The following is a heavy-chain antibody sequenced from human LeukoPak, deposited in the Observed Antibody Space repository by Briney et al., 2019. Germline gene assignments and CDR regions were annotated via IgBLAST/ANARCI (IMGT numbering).Heavy chain of an antibody. Sequence: SETLSLTGDVSGGSLIGHYWSWIRQPPGKGLEWIGEINHSGNTNYNPSLKNRVTISVDTSKNQSSLRLSAVTAADTAVYHCARGGIMVRQSINFLFFYGLDVWGHGTTVTVSS. V-gene: IGHV4-34*01. CDR3: ARGGIMVRQSINFLFFYGLDV. J-gene: IGHJ6*02. D-gene: IGHD3-10*01. CDR1: GGSLIGHY. CDR2: INHSGNT.